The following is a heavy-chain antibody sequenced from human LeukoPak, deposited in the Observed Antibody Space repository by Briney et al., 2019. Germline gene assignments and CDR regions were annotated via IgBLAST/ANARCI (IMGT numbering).Heavy chain of an antibody. Sequence: SETLSLTCTVSGGSISSYYWSWIRQPPGKGLEWIGYIYYSGSTNYNPSLKSRVTISVDTSKNQFSLKLSSVTAADTAVYYCARSIIAVAGTNFDYWGQGTLVTVSS. J-gene: IGHJ4*02. CDR2: IYYSGST. CDR1: GGSISSYY. CDR3: ARSIIAVAGTNFDY. D-gene: IGHD6-19*01. V-gene: IGHV4-59*08.